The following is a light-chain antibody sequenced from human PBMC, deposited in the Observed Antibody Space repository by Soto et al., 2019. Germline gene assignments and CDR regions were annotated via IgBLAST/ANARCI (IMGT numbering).Light chain of an antibody. V-gene: IGLV2-14*03. CDR3: CSYTTSNTRQIV. J-gene: IGLJ1*01. Sequence: QSVLTQPASVSGSPGQSITISCTGTSSDVGGYNYVCWYQQHPGKAPKFMIYDVSSRPSGVSNRFSGSKSGNTASLTISGLQAEDEADYYCCSYTTSNTRQIVFGTGTKLTVL. CDR1: SSDVGGYNY. CDR2: DVS.